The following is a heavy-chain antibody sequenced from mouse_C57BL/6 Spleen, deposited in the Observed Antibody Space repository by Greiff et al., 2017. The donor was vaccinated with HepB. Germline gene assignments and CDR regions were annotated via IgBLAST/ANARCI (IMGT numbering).Heavy chain of an antibody. CDR2: IEPSDSYT. CDR1: GYTFTSYW. CDR3: ARAWDEGFDY. D-gene: IGHD4-1*01. V-gene: IGHV1-69*01. J-gene: IGHJ2*01. Sequence: VQLQQSGAELVMPGASVKLSCKASGYTFTSYWMHWVKQRPGQGLEWIGEIEPSDSYTNYNQKFKGKSTLTVDKSSSTAYMQLSSLTSEDSAVYYCARAWDEGFDYWGQGTTLTVSS.